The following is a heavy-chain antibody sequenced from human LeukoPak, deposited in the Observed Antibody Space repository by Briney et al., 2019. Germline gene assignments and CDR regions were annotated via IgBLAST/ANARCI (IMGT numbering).Heavy chain of an antibody. V-gene: IGHV4-39*07. Sequence: SETLSLTCTVSGGSISNNAYYWGWVRQPPGKGLEWIGTIFHSGTTFYSPSLKSRVIISVDTSKNQFSLKMNSVTAADTAVYYCARKSITMVRGVHRPWYFDLWGRGTLVTVSS. CDR2: IFHSGTT. J-gene: IGHJ2*01. D-gene: IGHD3-10*01. CDR1: GGSISNNAYY. CDR3: ARKSITMVRGVHRPWYFDL.